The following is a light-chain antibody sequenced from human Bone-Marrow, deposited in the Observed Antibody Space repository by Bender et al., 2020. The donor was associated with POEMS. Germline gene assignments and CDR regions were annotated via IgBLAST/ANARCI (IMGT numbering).Light chain of an antibody. CDR2: INN. CDR1: SSNIGTNP. J-gene: IGLJ3*02. CDR3: AAWEDSLNGWV. V-gene: IGLV1-44*01. Sequence: QSVLTQPPSASGTPGQRVTISCSGSSSNIGTNPVNWYQQLPGTDPKLLIYINNQRPSGVPDRFSGSKSGTSASLAISGLQSADEADYYCAAWEDSLNGWVFGGGTKLTVL.